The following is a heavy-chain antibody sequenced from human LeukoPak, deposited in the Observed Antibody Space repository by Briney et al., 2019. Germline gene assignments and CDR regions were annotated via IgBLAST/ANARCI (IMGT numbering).Heavy chain of an antibody. CDR3: ARVESGFFGYYGMDV. Sequence: PSETLSLTCAVYGGSFSGYYWSWIRQPPGKGLEWIGEINHSGSTNYNPSLKSRVTISVDTSKNQFSLKLSSVTAADTAVYYCARVESGFFGYYGMDVWGQGTTVTVSS. V-gene: IGHV4-34*01. CDR1: GGSFSGYY. CDR2: INHSGST. D-gene: IGHD3-3*01. J-gene: IGHJ6*02.